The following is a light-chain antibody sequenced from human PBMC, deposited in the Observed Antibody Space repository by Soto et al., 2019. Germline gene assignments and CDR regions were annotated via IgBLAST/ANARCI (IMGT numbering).Light chain of an antibody. J-gene: IGLJ3*02. V-gene: IGLV2-8*01. CDR2: EVT. CDR3: SSFASSDAWV. CDR1: SSDVGAYNY. Sequence: QSALTQPPSASGSPGQSFTISCTGTSSDVGAYNYVSWYQQHAGKAPKLVIYEVTKRPSGVPDRFSGSKSANTASLTVSGLQAEDEADYYCSSFASSDAWVLGRGAKLTVL.